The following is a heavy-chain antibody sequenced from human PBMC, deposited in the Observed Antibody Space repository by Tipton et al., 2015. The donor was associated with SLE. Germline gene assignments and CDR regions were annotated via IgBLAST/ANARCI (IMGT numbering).Heavy chain of an antibody. D-gene: IGHD5-24*01. Sequence: GLVKPSETLFLTCAVYGGSFSGYYWSWIRQPPGKGLEWIGEINHSGSTNYNPSLKSRVTISLDTSKKQFSLKLSSVTAADTAVYYCARGLRRDGYNMGDAFDIWGQGTMVTVSS. CDR2: INHSGST. CDR3: ARGLRRDGYNMGDAFDI. CDR1: GGSFSGYY. J-gene: IGHJ3*02. V-gene: IGHV4-34*01.